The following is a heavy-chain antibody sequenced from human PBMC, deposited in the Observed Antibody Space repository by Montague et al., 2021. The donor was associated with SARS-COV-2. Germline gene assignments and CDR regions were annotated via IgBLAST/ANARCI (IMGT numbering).Heavy chain of an antibody. J-gene: IGHJ2*01. Sequence: SLRLSCAASGFNFPRYCMHWVRQSPGQGLEWVARICDGVRRISYADSVRDRFTVSRDNAKNTLSLLMNNLSGEATAVYYCVRDGGDDKHDWWFDLWGRGPHVSVSS. V-gene: IGHV3-74*01. CDR1: GFNFPRYC. CDR3: VRDGGDDKHDWWFDL. CDR2: ICDGVRRI. D-gene: IGHD2-21*02.